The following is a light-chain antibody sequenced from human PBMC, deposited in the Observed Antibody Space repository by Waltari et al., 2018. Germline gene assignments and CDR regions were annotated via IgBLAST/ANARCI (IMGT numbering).Light chain of an antibody. V-gene: IGKV3-20*01. J-gene: IGKJ2*01. Sequence: EIVLTQSPGTLSLSPGERSTLSCRASQSVNNNYLAWYQQKPGQAPRPLIYDATSRATGIPDRFSGSGSGTDFTLTISRLEPEDFAVYHCQQYGNSPQTFGQGTKLEIK. CDR2: DAT. CDR1: QSVNNNY. CDR3: QQYGNSPQT.